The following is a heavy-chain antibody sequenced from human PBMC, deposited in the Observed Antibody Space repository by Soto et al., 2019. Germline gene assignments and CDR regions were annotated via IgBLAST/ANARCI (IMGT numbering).Heavy chain of an antibody. CDR2: ISPIFGTP. J-gene: IGHJ4*02. Sequence: QVQLVQSGAEVKKPGSSVTVSCKASGGTFSSYTISWVRQAPGQGLEWMAGISPIFGTPIYAQKFQDRVTITADDSTMTAYMEMNRLTSEDTAVYYCASGTLFCAGDCYFEHWGLGTVVTVSS. CDR1: GGTFSSYT. D-gene: IGHD2-21*02. CDR3: ASGTLFCAGDCYFEH. V-gene: IGHV1-69*01.